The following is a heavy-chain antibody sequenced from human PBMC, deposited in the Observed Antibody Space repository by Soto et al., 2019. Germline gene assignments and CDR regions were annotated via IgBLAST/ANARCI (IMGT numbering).Heavy chain of an antibody. Sequence: GGSLRLSCATSGVIFSYYAMHWVRQAPGKELEWVAFISYDGNNKFYADSVKGRVTISRDNSRNTLYLQMNSLRAEDTAVYYCARAXPFTTSSPYYYYYGMDVWGQGTTVTVSS. CDR1: GVIFSYYA. J-gene: IGHJ6*02. CDR2: ISYDGNNK. CDR3: ARAXPFTTSSPYYYYYGMDV. V-gene: IGHV3-30-3*01. D-gene: IGHD6-6*01.